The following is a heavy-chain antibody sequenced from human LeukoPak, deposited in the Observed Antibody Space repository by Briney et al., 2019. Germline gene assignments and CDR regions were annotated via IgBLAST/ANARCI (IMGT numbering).Heavy chain of an antibody. J-gene: IGHJ6*03. CDR1: GFTFGSYG. CDR2: IWYDGSNK. V-gene: IGHV3-33*01. D-gene: IGHD6-13*01. Sequence: GGSLRLSCAASGFTFGSYGMHWVRQVPGKGLEWVAVIWYDGSNKYYADSVKGRFTISRDNSKNTLYLQMNSLRAEDTAVYYCARDGSSSWYYYYMDVWGKGTTVTVSS. CDR3: ARDGSSSWYYYYMDV.